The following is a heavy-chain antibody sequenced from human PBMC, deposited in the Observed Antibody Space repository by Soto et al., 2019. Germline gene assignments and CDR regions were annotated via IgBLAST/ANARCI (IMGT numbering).Heavy chain of an antibody. CDR2: ISGNGDAT. D-gene: IGHD1-26*01. CDR1: GFTFRNSD. J-gene: IGHJ4*02. CDR3: SSLGGTRHFDF. Sequence: PGGSLRLTCAASGFTFRNSDLSWVRQSPGKGLEWVSVISGNGDATYYADSVKCRFTISRDYPKNSQYLQMIILRSEDAAVYYFSSLGGTRHFDFWGQGTLVTVSS. V-gene: IGHV3-23*01.